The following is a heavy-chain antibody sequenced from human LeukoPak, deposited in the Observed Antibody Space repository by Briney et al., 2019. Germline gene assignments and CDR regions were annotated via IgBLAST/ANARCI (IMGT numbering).Heavy chain of an antibody. Sequence: SETLSLTCTVSGGSISSSSYYWGWLRQPPGKGLEWIGSIYYSGSTYYNPSLKSQVTISVDTSKNQFSLKLSSVTAADTAVYYCARSRVAGPIDYWGQGTLVTVSS. J-gene: IGHJ4*02. CDR2: IYYSGST. D-gene: IGHD3-3*01. V-gene: IGHV4-39*07. CDR3: ARSRVAGPIDY. CDR1: GGSISSSSYY.